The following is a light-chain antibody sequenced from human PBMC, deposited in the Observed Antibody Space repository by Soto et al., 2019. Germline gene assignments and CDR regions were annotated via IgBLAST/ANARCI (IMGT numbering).Light chain of an antibody. Sequence: QSVLTQSPSASASLGASVKLTCTLSSGHSSYAIAWHQQQPEKGPRYLMKLNSDGSHSKGDGIPDRFSGSSSGAERYLTSSSLQSEDEADYYWQTWVTGIPWVFGGGTKLTVL. CDR2: LNSDGSH. CDR1: SGHSSYA. J-gene: IGLJ3*02. CDR3: QTWVTGIPWV. V-gene: IGLV4-69*01.